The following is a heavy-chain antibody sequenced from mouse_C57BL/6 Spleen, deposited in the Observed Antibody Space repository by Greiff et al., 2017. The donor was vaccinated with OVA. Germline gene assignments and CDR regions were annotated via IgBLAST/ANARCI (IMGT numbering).Heavy chain of an antibody. CDR1: GYAFSSSW. D-gene: IGHD2-5*01. CDR2: IYPGDGDT. J-gene: IGHJ4*01. V-gene: IGHV1-82*01. CDR3: ARSRSNYEDYCAMDY. Sequence: VQLQESGPELVKPGASVKISCKASGYAFSSSWMNWVKQRPGKGLEWIGRIYPGDGDTNYNRKFKGKATLTADKSSSTAYMQLSSLTSEDSAVDFCARSRSNYEDYCAMDYWGQGTSVTVSS.